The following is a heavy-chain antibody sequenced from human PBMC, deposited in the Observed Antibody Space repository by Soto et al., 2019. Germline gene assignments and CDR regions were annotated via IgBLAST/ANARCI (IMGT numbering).Heavy chain of an antibody. CDR1: GYTFTSYG. Sequence: QVQLVQSGAEVKKPGASVKVSCKASGYTFTSYGISWVRQAPGQGLEWMGWISAYNGNTNSAQKLQGRVTMTTYTSTSTAYMELRSLRSDDTAVYYCARGRYCSGGSCYSSDYYGMDVWGQGTTVTVSS. J-gene: IGHJ6*02. V-gene: IGHV1-18*01. CDR3: ARGRYCSGGSCYSSDYYGMDV. CDR2: ISAYNGNT. D-gene: IGHD2-15*01.